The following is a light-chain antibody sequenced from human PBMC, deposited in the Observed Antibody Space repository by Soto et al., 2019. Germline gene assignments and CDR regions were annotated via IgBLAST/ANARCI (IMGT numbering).Light chain of an antibody. CDR1: QSVTSY. CDR2: AAF. V-gene: IGKV3-11*01. J-gene: IGKJ4*01. Sequence: EIVLTQSPATLSLSPGERATLSCRASQSVTSYLAWYQQKPGQAPRLLIYAAFNRATGVPARFSGSGSGTDFTLTISSLEPGDFAVYYCQQRSNWPFTFGGGTKVDIK. CDR3: QQRSNWPFT.